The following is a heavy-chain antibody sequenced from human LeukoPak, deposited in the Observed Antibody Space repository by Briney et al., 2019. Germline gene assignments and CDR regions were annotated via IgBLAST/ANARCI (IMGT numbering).Heavy chain of an antibody. CDR1: GFTFSSYA. CDR3: AKALPMIVVVIPRVGFDY. CDR2: ISGSDGST. V-gene: IGHV3-23*01. J-gene: IGHJ4*02. Sequence: PGGSLRLSCAASGFTFSSYAMSWVRQAPGKGLEWVSAISGSDGSTYYADSVKGRFTISRDNSKNTLYLQMNSLRAEDTAVYYCAKALPMIVVVIPRVGFDYWGQGTLVTVSS. D-gene: IGHD3-22*01.